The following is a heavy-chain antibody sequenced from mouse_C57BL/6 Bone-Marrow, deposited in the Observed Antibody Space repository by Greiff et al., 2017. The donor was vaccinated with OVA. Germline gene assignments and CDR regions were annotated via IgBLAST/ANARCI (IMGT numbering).Heavy chain of an antibody. Sequence: QVQLQQSGAELVRPGASVKLSCKASGYTFTDYYINWVKQRPGQGLEWIARIYPGSGNTYYNEKFKGKATLTAEKSSSTAYMQLSSLTSEDSAVYFCARSGEFITTVVAPFAYWGQGTLVTVSA. D-gene: IGHD1-1*01. CDR1: GYTFTDYY. J-gene: IGHJ3*01. CDR2: IYPGSGNT. CDR3: ARSGEFITTVVAPFAY. V-gene: IGHV1-76*01.